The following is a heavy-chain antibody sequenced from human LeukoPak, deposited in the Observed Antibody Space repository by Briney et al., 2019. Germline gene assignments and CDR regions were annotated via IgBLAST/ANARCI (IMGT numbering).Heavy chain of an antibody. D-gene: IGHD1-20*01. V-gene: IGHV3-21*01. J-gene: IGHJ4*02. CDR2: ITSTSSHI. CDR1: GFTFSTYT. CDR3: ARDVYNWNLFDY. Sequence: GGSLRLSCAASGFTFSTYTMNWVRQAPGKGLEWVSSITSTSSHIYYADSVKGRFTISRDNAKNSLYLQMNSLRAEDTAVYYCARDVYNWNLFDYWGQGTLVTVSS.